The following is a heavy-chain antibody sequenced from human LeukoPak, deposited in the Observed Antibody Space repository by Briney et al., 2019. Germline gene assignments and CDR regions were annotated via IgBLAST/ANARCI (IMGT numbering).Heavy chain of an antibody. CDR1: GFTFSSYS. CDR3: ARDLESGSSGSYSIEPFDY. J-gene: IGHJ4*02. Sequence: KPGGSLRLSCAASGFTFSSYSMNWVRQAPGKGLEWVSSISSSSYIYYADSVKGRFTISRDNAKDSLYLQMNSLRAEDTAVYYCARDLESGSSGSYSIEPFDYWGQGTLVTVSS. V-gene: IGHV3-21*01. D-gene: IGHD1-26*01. CDR2: ISSSSYI.